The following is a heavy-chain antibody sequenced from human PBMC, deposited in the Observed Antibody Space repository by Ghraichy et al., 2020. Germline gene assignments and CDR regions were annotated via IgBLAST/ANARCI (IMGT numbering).Heavy chain of an antibody. CDR3: ASGLDIVADYGDYGLYGRNFDY. J-gene: IGHJ4*02. CDR1: GGTFSSYT. D-gene: IGHD4-17*01. Sequence: SVKVSCKASGGTFSSYTISWVRQAPGQGLEWMGRIIPILGIANYAQKFQGRVTITADKSTSTAYMELSSLRSEDTAVYYCASGLDIVADYGDYGLYGRNFDYWGQGTLVTVSS. CDR2: IIPILGIA. V-gene: IGHV1-69*02.